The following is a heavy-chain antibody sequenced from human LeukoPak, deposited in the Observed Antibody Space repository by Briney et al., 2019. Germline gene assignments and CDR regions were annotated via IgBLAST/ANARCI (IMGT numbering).Heavy chain of an antibody. CDR2: INSDGSST. J-gene: IGHJ6*04. CDR3: AELGITMIGGV. Sequence: GGSLRLSCAASGFTFSSYWMHWVRQAPGKGLVWVSRINSDGSSTNYADSVKGRFTISRDNAKNTLYLQMNSLRAEDTAVYYCAELGITMIGGVWGKGTTVTISS. D-gene: IGHD3-10*02. V-gene: IGHV3-74*01. CDR1: GFTFSSYW.